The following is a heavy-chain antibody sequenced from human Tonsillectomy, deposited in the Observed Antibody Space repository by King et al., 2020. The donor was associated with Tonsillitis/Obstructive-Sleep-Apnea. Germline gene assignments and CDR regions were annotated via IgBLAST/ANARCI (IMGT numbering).Heavy chain of an antibody. D-gene: IGHD2-8*01. V-gene: IGHV5-51*01. CDR3: ARGRYCTNSRCYPDGFDI. CDR1: GYSFVSYW. Sequence: VQLVESGAEVIKPGESLKISCKGSGYSFVSYWIGWVRHMPGKGLEWMGIIFPGDSDTRYSPSFQGQVSISADKSISTAYLQWRSLKASETAMYYCARGRYCTNSRCYPDGFDIWGQGTMVTVSS. CDR2: IFPGDSDT. J-gene: IGHJ3*02.